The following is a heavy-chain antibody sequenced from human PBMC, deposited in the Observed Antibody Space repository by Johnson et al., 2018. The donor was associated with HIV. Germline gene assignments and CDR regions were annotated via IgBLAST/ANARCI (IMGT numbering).Heavy chain of an antibody. D-gene: IGHD3-3*01. CDR1: GFTVSSNY. Sequence: VQLVESGGGVVQPGRSLRLSCAASGFTVSSNYMSWVRQAPGKGLEWVSVLYSGGSTYYADSVKGRFTISRDNSRNTLYLQMNSLRAEDTAVYYCARDQAIFGVVLASDAFDIWGQGTMVTVSS. CDR2: LYSGGST. V-gene: IGHV3-66*01. J-gene: IGHJ3*02. CDR3: ARDQAIFGVVLASDAFDI.